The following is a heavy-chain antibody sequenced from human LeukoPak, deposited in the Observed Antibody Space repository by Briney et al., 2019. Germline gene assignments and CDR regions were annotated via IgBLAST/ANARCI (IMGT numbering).Heavy chain of an antibody. CDR2: IYYSGST. CDR1: GGSISSGSYY. J-gene: IGHJ4*02. CDR3: ARGIVDSYGYVEY. Sequence: SETLSLTCTVSGGSISSGSYYWSWIRQPAGKGLEWIGYIYYSGSTNYNPSLKSRVTISVDTSKNQFSLKLSSVTAADTAVYYCARGIVDSYGYVEYWGQGTLVTVSS. D-gene: IGHD5-18*01. V-gene: IGHV4-61*10.